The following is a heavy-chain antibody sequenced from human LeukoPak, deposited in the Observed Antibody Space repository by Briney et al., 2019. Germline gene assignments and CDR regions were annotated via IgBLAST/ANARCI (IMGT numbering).Heavy chain of an antibody. CDR3: AREEGGCFDY. CDR2: IHYSGST. Sequence: SETLSLTCSVSGGSISSDYWSWIRQPPGKGLEWIGYIHYSGSTNYNPSLNSRITISVDTSKNQFSLKLSSVTAADTAVYYCAREEGGCFDYWGQGTLATVSS. V-gene: IGHV4-59*01. J-gene: IGHJ4*02. CDR1: GGSISSDY. D-gene: IGHD1-26*01.